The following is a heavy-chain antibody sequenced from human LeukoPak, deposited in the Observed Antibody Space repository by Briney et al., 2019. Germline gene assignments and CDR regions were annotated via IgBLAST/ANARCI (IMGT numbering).Heavy chain of an antibody. V-gene: IGHV5-51*01. CDR3: ARRVGFEEDTANSLDY. Sequence: GESLQISCKGSGSSFTSYWIGWVRQMPGKGLEWMGIIYPGDSDTRYSPSFQGQVTISADKSISTAYLQWSSLKASDTAMYYCARRVGFEEDTANSLDYWGQGTLVTVSS. CDR1: GSSFTSYW. J-gene: IGHJ4*02. CDR2: IYPGDSDT. D-gene: IGHD5-18*01.